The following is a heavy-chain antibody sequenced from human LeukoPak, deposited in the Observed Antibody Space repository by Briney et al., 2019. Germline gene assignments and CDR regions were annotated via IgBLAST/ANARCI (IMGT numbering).Heavy chain of an antibody. J-gene: IGHJ6*03. CDR2: ISGGGSNT. CDR1: GFAFSSYA. D-gene: IGHD3-10*01. CDR3: AKSAGDYYYYYMDV. V-gene: IGHV3-23*01. Sequence: GGSLRLSCAASGFAFSSYAMIWVRQAPGKGLEWVSSISGGGSNTYYADSVKGRFTISRDQSKNTLYVQMNSLRAEDTAIYYCAKSAGDYYYYYMDVWGKGTTLTVSS.